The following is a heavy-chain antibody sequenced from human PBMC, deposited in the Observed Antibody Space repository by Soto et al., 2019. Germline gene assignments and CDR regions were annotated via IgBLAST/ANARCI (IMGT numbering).Heavy chain of an antibody. J-gene: IGHJ3*02. Sequence: GGSLRLSCAASGFTFSSYSMNWVRQAPGKGLEWVSSISSSSSYIYYADSVKGRFTISRDNAKNSLYLQMNSLRAEDTAVYYCARDLGYDSSGYAFDIWGQGTMVTVSS. CDR1: GFTFSSYS. CDR2: ISSSSSYI. V-gene: IGHV3-21*01. CDR3: ARDLGYDSSGYAFDI. D-gene: IGHD3-22*01.